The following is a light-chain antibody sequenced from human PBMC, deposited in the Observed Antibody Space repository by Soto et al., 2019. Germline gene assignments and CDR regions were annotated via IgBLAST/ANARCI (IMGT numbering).Light chain of an antibody. J-gene: IGKJ4*01. V-gene: IGKV3-11*01. CDR2: DAS. Sequence: EIVLTQSPATLSLSPGDSATLSCRASQSISNFLAWYQQKPGQAPRLLIYDASHRVTGVPGRFSGSGSGTDFTLTISSLDPDDFAAYHCQQRTTGTFGGGTKV. CDR3: QQRTTGT. CDR1: QSISNF.